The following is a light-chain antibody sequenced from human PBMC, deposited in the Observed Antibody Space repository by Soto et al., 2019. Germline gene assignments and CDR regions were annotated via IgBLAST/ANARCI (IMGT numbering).Light chain of an antibody. CDR2: GAS. CDR1: QSVSSN. Sequence: EIVMTQSPATLSVSPGERATLSCRASQSVSSNLAWYQQKPGQAPRLLIYGASTRATGIPARFSGSGSGTEFTLTISSLQSEDFAVYYCQQYNNWPRGTFGPGTNVEIK. V-gene: IGKV3-15*01. J-gene: IGKJ1*01. CDR3: QQYNNWPRGT.